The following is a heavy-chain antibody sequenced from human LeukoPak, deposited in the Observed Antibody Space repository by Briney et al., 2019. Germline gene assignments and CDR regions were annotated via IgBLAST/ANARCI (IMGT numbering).Heavy chain of an antibody. D-gene: IGHD2-21*01. CDR1: GFTFTNYA. Sequence: GGSLRLSCAASGFTFTNYAMTWVRQAPGKGLEYVSAISSNGGSTYYADSVKGRLTISRDNSKNTLYLQMSSLRAEDTAVYYCVKGNLRGRNWYSPDHWGQGTLVTVSP. J-gene: IGHJ4*02. V-gene: IGHV3-64D*09. CDR2: ISSNGGST. CDR3: VKGNLRGRNWYSPDH.